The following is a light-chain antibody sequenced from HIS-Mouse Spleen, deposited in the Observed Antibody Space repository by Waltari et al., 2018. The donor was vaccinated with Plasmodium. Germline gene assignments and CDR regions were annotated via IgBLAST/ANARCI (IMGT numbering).Light chain of an antibody. Sequence: DIQMTQSPSSLSASVGERVTITFRASQSISSYLNWYQQKPGKAPKLLIYAASSLQSGVPSRFSGSGSGTDFTLTISSLQPEDFATYYCQQSYSTWTFGQGTKVEIK. CDR3: QQSYSTWT. CDR1: QSISSY. V-gene: IGKV1-39*01. CDR2: AAS. J-gene: IGKJ1*01.